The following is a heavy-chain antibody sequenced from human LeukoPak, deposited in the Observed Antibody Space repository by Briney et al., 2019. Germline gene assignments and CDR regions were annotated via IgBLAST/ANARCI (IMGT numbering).Heavy chain of an antibody. CDR3: ARDRIGKYSIDY. CDR1: GFTFSNFG. V-gene: IGHV3-33*08. D-gene: IGHD2-15*01. CDR2: ISDNGRRT. Sequence: GGSLRLSCAASGFTFSNFGLNWVRPAPGKGLEWVAFISDNGRRTYYLESVKGLFTISRDDSKNTLYLQMNSLRVEDTAVYYCARDRIGKYSIDYWGQGTLVTVSS. J-gene: IGHJ4*02.